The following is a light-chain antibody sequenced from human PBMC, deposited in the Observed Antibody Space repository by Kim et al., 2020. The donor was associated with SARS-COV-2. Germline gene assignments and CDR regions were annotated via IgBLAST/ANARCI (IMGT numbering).Light chain of an antibody. Sequence: SIAISCTGTISDVGGYNYVSWYQQHPGKAPKLMIYDVYKRPSGVSNRFSGSKSGNTASLTISGLQAEDEADYFCSSYTLSSTSLYVFGTGTKVTVL. V-gene: IGLV2-14*03. CDR1: ISDVGGYNY. CDR3: SSYTLSSTSLYV. J-gene: IGLJ1*01. CDR2: DVY.